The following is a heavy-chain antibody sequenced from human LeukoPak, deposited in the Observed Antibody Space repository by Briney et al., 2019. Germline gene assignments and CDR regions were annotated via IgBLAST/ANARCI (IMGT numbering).Heavy chain of an antibody. D-gene: IGHD3-10*01. CDR1: GYTFTSYY. J-gene: IGHJ4*03. CDR3: ARGGYYGGSGTYGFFDY. V-gene: IGHV1-46*01. Sequence: ASVKVSCKASGYTFTSYYMHWVRQAPGQGLEWMGLINPSGGSTSYAQKFQGRVTMTRDTSTSTVYMELSSLRSEDTAVYYCARGGYYGGSGTYGFFDYWGQGSLVTVSS. CDR2: INPSGGST.